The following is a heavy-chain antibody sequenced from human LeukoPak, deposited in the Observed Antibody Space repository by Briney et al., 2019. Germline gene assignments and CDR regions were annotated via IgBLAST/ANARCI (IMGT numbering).Heavy chain of an antibody. D-gene: IGHD5-18*01. J-gene: IGHJ4*02. V-gene: IGHV4-59*08. CDR3: GRFLYSYHDH. Sequence: PSETLSLTCTVSGDSISIYWWSWIRQPPGKGLERIGYFYYSGSTDYNPPLKSRVTMSVDMSKNQFSLKLTSVTAADTAVYYCGRFLYSYHDHWGQGTLVTVSS. CDR1: GDSISIYW. CDR2: FYYSGST.